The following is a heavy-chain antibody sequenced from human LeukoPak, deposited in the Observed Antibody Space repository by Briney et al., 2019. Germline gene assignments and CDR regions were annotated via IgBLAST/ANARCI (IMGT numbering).Heavy chain of an antibody. CDR3: ARVLGYSGYDLAY. CDR1: GFTFSDHY. D-gene: IGHD5-12*01. CDR2: TRNKANSYTT. V-gene: IGHV3-72*01. J-gene: IGHJ4*02. Sequence: PGGSLRLSCAASGFTFSDHYMDWVRQAPGKGLEWVGRTRNKANSYTTEYAASVKGRFTISRDDSKNTLYLQMNSLKPEDTAVYYCARVLGYSGYDLAYWGQGTLVTVSS.